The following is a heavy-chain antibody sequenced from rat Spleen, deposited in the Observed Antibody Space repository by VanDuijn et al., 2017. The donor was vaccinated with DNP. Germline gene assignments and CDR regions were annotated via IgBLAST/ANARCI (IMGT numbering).Heavy chain of an antibody. CDR1: GFTFSDYV. V-gene: IGHV5-41*01. CDR3: ARLHWSLDY. D-gene: IGHD3-5*01. J-gene: IGHJ2*01. Sequence: EVHLVESGGGLVQPGGSLKVSCVASGFTFSDYVMHWFRQAPENGIEWLAFINSDSSNIQYTETVEGRFIVSRDNAKNTVEMQMSSLRSGDTATYYCARLHWSLDYWGQGVMVTVSS. CDR2: INSDSSNI.